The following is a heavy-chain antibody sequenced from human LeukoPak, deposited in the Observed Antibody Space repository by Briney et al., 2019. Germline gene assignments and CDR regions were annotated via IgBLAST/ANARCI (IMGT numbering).Heavy chain of an antibody. J-gene: IGHJ4*02. V-gene: IGHV3-21*01. D-gene: IGHD1-26*01. Sequence: GGSLRLSCAASGFTFSSYSMNWVRQAPGKGLEGVASISSSSSYIYYADSVKGRFTISRDNAKNSLYLQMNSLRAEDTAVYYCARFTGSTELFDYWGQGTLVTVSS. CDR1: GFTFSSYS. CDR3: ARFTGSTELFDY. CDR2: ISSSSSYI.